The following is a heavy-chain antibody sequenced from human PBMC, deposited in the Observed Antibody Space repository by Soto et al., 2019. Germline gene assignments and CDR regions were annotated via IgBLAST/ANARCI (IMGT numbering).Heavy chain of an antibody. CDR3: ARSYYLADAFDV. CDR1: GFRFSDYG. CDR2: ISASNGNT. V-gene: IGHV1-18*01. D-gene: IGHD3-16*01. J-gene: IGHJ3*01. Sequence: ASVKVSCKASGFRFSDYGFNWLRQAPGQGLEWMGWISASNGNTETAQGLQDRVTMTTDSSTTTAHMDLTNLTTDDTAIYYCARSYYLADAFDVWGQGTMVTVSS.